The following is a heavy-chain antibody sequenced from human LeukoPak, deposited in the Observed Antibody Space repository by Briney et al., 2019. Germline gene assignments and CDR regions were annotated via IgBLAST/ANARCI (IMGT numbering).Heavy chain of an antibody. Sequence: PSVKLSCKASGGTFSSYAISWVRQAPGQGLEWMGGIIPIFGTANYAQKFQGRVTITTDESTSTAYMELSSLRSEDTAVYYCARDRKWGSSWQKYWYFDLWGRGTLVTVSS. V-gene: IGHV1-69*05. CDR2: IIPIFGTA. CDR1: GGTFSSYA. D-gene: IGHD6-13*01. CDR3: ARDRKWGSSWQKYWYFDL. J-gene: IGHJ2*01.